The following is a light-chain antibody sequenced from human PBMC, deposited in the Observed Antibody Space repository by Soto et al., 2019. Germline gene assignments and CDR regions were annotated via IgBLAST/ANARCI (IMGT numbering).Light chain of an antibody. CDR3: VLFMGSGISV. CDR1: SGSVSTDYY. CDR2: STN. V-gene: IGLV8-61*01. J-gene: IGLJ7*01. Sequence: QTVVTQEPSLSVSPGGTVTLTCGLSSGSVSTDYYPSWYQQTPGQAPRTLIYSTNSRSSGVPDRFSGSILGNKAALTITGAQADDESDYYCVLFMGSGISVFGGGTQLTV.